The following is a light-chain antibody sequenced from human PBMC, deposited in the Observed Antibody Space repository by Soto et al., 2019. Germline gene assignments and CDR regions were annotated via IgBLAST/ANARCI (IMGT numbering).Light chain of an antibody. CDR3: QSYDSTLSARYV. CDR2: EAS. J-gene: IGLJ1*01. CDR1: STDFVSYNR. Sequence: QSVLTQPPSVSGSPGQSVTISCTGTSTDFVSYNRVSWYQQPPGTAPKLIIYEASNRPSGVPDRFSGSKSGNTASLTISGLQAADEADYYCQSYDSTLSARYVFGTGTKVTVL. V-gene: IGLV2-18*02.